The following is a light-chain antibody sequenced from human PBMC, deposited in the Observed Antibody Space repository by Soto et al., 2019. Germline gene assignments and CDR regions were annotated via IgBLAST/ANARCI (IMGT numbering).Light chain of an antibody. J-gene: IGKJ4*01. Sequence: ETVITQSPATLSWFLGERATLSCRASQRVNSNLAWYQQNPAQAPNLLISGAPIRATGVPASFSGSGSGTDFTLTISSLPPEDFAVNFCQQYKNWPPVTFGGETKVDIK. CDR3: QQYKNWPPVT. CDR1: QRVNSN. CDR2: GAP. V-gene: IGKV3-15*01.